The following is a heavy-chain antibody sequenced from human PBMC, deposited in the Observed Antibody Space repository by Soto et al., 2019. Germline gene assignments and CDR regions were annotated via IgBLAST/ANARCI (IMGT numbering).Heavy chain of an antibody. J-gene: IGHJ3*02. CDR1: GFTFKNYW. CDR2: INSDGSSR. CDR3: ARDGDRPRADAFDM. D-gene: IGHD7-27*01. Sequence: EVQLVESGGGLIQPGESLRLSCEGSGFTFKNYWMHWVRQVPGKGLVWVSRINSDGSSRSYGESVQGRFTISRDNAKNTVFLEMNSLGVEDTAVYYCARDGDRPRADAFDMWGQGTMVIVSS. V-gene: IGHV3-74*01.